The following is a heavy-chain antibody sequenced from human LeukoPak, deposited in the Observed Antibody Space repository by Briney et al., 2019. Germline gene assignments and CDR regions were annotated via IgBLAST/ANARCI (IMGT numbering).Heavy chain of an antibody. CDR1: GFTFSSYW. Sequence: GGSLRLSCAASGFTFSSYWMSWVRQAPGKGLGGVANIKQDGGEKYYVDSVKGRFTISRDNAKNSLFLQMNSLRAEDTAVYYCTRLGGSYYTYWGQGTLVTVSS. D-gene: IGHD1-26*01. V-gene: IGHV3-7*01. CDR2: IKQDGGEK. J-gene: IGHJ4*02. CDR3: TRLGGSYYTY.